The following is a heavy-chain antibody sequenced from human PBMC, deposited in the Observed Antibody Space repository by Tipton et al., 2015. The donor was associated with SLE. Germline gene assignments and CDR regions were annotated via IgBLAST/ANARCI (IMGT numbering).Heavy chain of an antibody. CDR1: GYTFTSYG. Sequence: QLVQSGAEVKKPGASVKVSCKASGYTFTSYGISWVRQAPGQGLEWMGWISAYNGNTNYAQKLQGRVTTTDTSTSTAYMELRSLRSDDTAVYYCARDVKGTYGMDVWGQGTTVTVSS. V-gene: IGHV1-18*01. CDR2: ISAYNGNT. J-gene: IGHJ6*02. CDR3: ARDVKGTYGMDV. D-gene: IGHD1-1*01.